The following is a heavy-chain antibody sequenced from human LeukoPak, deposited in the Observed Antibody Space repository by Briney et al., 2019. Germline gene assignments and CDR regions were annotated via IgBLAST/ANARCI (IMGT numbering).Heavy chain of an antibody. CDR2: IHYSGNT. D-gene: IGHD1-1*01. V-gene: IGHV4-59*01. Sequence: SETLSLTCTVSGGSISSYYWSWIRQPPGKGLVWIGYIHYSGNTNYNPSLKSRVTISVDTSKNQFSLKLSSVTAADTAVYYCARVSWFPGTSYYYMDVWGKGTTVTVS. CDR1: GGSISSYY. CDR3: ARVSWFPGTSYYYMDV. J-gene: IGHJ6*03.